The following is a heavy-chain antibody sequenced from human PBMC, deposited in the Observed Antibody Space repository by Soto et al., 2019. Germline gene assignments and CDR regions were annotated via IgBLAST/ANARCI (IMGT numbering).Heavy chain of an antibody. V-gene: IGHV3-30*18. J-gene: IGHJ6*02. D-gene: IGHD6-19*01. CDR2: ISYDGSEK. CDR3: AKGYEVSPPVASAWYSNFFYGVDV. Sequence: QVALVESGGGVVRPGRSLRLSCVASGFSFSKYGMHWVRQAPGEGLEWLSLISYDGSEKWYAESVKGRFTISRDNSKNTMYLQMNRLRVDDTAVYFCAKGYEVSPPVASAWYSNFFYGVDVWGPGATVTVSS. CDR1: GFSFSKYG.